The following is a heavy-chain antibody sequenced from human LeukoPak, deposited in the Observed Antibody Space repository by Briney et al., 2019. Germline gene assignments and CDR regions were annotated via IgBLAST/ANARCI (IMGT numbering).Heavy chain of an antibody. J-gene: IGHJ4*02. D-gene: IGHD3-10*01. CDR1: GGSMNSGHFY. V-gene: IGHV4-30-4*01. Sequence: SQTLSLTCIVSGGSMNSGHFYWSWIRQPPGKGLEWTGYIYNSGTIYYHPSLKGRVSMSLDTSKNQFSLNLSSVTAADTAVYFCARVPMYGSGGAFDYWGQGALVTVSS. CDR3: ARVPMYGSGGAFDY. CDR2: IYNSGTI.